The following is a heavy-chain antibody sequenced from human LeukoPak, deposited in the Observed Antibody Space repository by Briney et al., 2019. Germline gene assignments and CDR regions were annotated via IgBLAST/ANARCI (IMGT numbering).Heavy chain of an antibody. CDR2: IWYYGSNN. V-gene: IGHV3-33*01. CDR1: GFPFSSYG. Sequence: GGSLRLSCAASGFPFSSYGTHWVRQAPGKGLEWVAVIWYYGSNNYYADSVKGRFTISRDNSKNTLYLQMNSLRAEDTAVYYCARSMGGYGANAFDIWGEGTMVTVSS. D-gene: IGHD3-16*01. J-gene: IGHJ3*02. CDR3: ARSMGGYGANAFDI.